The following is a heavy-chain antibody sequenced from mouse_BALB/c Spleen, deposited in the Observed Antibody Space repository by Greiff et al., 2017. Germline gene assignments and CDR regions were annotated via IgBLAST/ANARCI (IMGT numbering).Heavy chain of an antibody. CDR2: ISSGSSTI. D-gene: IGHD1-2*01. CDR1: GFTFSSFG. J-gene: IGHJ2*01. V-gene: IGHV5-17*02. Sequence: EVTLVESGGGLVQPGGSRNLSCAASGFTFSSFGMHWVRQAPEKGLEWVAYISSGSSTIYYADTVKGRYTISRDNPKNTLFLQMTSLRSEDTAMYYCARRGYYGNFDYWGQGTTRTGSS. CDR3: ARRGYYGNFDY.